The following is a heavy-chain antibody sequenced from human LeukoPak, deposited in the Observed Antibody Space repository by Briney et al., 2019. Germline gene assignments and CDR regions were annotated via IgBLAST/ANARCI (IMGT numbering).Heavy chain of an antibody. V-gene: IGHV3-74*01. CDR3: IRDFLTVTTNDY. D-gene: IGHD4-11*01. Sequence: GGSLRLSCVVSGFRFSDYWMHWVRKAPGKGLVWVSGIKTDGSDRRYADFVTGRFTISRDNAKNTLSLQMNSLRAEDTAVYYCIRDFLTVTTNDYWGQGTLVTVSS. CDR2: IKTDGSDR. CDR1: GFRFSDYW. J-gene: IGHJ4*02.